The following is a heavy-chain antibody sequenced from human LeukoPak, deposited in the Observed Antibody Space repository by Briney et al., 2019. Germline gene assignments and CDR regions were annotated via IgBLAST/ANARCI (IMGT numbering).Heavy chain of an antibody. V-gene: IGHV4-39*07. D-gene: IGHD6-19*01. Sequence: SETLSLTCTVSGGSISSSSYYWGWIRRSPGKGLEWIGRIYTSGSTNYNPSLKSRVTISVDTSKNQFSLKLSSVTAADTAVYYCARGRFVAVAAVYYFDYWGQGTLVTVSS. CDR1: GGSISSSSYY. J-gene: IGHJ4*02. CDR3: ARGRFVAVAAVYYFDY. CDR2: IYTSGST.